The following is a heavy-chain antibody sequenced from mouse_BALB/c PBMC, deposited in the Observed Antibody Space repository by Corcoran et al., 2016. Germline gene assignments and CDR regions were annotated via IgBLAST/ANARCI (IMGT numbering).Heavy chain of an antibody. J-gene: IGHJ4*01. CDR3: ARSSSPYAMDY. CDR2: IYPGSGST. V-gene: IGHV1-81*01. Sequence: QVQLQQSGPELVKPGASVKMSCKASGYTFIDYVISWVKQRTGQGLECIGEIYPGSGSTYYNEKFKGKATRTADKSSNTDYMQLSSLTSDDCAVYFCARSSSPYAMDYWGQGTSVTVSS. CDR1: GYTFIDYV. D-gene: IGHD1-1*01.